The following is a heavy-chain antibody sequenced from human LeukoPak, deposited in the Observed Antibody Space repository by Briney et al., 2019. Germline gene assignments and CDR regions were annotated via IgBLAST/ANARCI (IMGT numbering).Heavy chain of an antibody. J-gene: IGHJ5*02. V-gene: IGHV3-33*01. Sequence: PGGSLRLSCAASGFTFSSYGMHWVRQAPGKGLEWVAAIWYDGSNKYYADSVKGRFTISRDNSKNTLYLQMSSLRAEDTAVYYCARDQGIAVAGIESNWFDPWGQGTLVTVSS. CDR3: ARDQGIAVAGIESNWFDP. CDR1: GFTFSSYG. D-gene: IGHD6-19*01. CDR2: IWYDGSNK.